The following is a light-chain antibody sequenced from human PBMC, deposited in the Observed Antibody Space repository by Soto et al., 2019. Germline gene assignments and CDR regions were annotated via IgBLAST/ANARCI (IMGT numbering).Light chain of an antibody. CDR1: QSISSW. CDR3: QQYNSFSRT. J-gene: IGKJ1*01. V-gene: IGKV1-5*01. Sequence: DIQMTQSPSTLSASVGDRVTITCRASQSISSWLAWYQQRPGKAPKLLIYDASNLESGVPSRFSGSGSGTEFNLSISSLQPDDFATYYCQQYNSFSRTFGHGTKVEIK. CDR2: DAS.